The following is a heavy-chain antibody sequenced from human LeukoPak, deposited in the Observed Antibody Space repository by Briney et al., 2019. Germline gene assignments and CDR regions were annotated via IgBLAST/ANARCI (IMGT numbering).Heavy chain of an antibody. CDR2: IHYSGKT. J-gene: IGHJ5*02. D-gene: IGHD2-21*02. CDR1: GGFISNAIYY. V-gene: IGHV4-39*01. CDR3: VRRCGGDCYSKMGLDL. Sequence: SETLSLTCIVSGGFISNAIYYWAWIRQSPGEGLEWIGSIHYSGKTYYYPSLKSRVTMSVDTSKNQFSLKLSSVTAADTAVYYSVRRCGGDCYSKMGLDLWGQGTAVTVSS.